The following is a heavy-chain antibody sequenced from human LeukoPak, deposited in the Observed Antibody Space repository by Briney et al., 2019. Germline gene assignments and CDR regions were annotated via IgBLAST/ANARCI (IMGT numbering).Heavy chain of an antibody. CDR1: GYTFTGYY. CDR3: ARVGRMVDTIRFVVFDY. D-gene: IGHD4/OR15-4a*01. V-gene: IGHV1-2*02. J-gene: IGHJ4*02. Sequence: ASVKVSCKASGYTFTGYYIHWVRQAPGQGLEWMGWINPNSGGTNYAQKFQGRVTMTRDTSISTAYMELSRLRSDDTAVYYCARVGRMVDTIRFVVFDYWGQGTLVTVSS. CDR2: INPNSGGT.